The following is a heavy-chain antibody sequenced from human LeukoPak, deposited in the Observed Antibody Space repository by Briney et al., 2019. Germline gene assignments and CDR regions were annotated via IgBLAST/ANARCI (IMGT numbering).Heavy chain of an antibody. J-gene: IGHJ4*02. CDR1: GHTFTGYY. Sequence: PEASVKVSCKASGHTFTGYYMHWVRQAPGQGLEWMGRINPNSGGTNYAQKFQGRVTMTRDTSISTAYMELSRLRSDDTAVYYCARVVSSYGSSPIDHWGQGTLVTVSS. V-gene: IGHV1-2*06. D-gene: IGHD5-18*01. CDR3: ARVVSSYGSSPIDH. CDR2: INPNSGGT.